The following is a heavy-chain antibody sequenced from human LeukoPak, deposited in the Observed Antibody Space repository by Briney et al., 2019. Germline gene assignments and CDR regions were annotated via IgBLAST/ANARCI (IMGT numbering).Heavy chain of an antibody. D-gene: IGHD3-10*01. CDR1: GYTFSTYG. J-gene: IGHJ3*01. V-gene: IGHV1-18*01. Sequence: ASAKVSCKASGYTFSTYGISWVRQAPGQGLEWMGWISAYKGNTYYAQKLQGRVTMTTDTSTSTDYMELRSLRSDDTAIYYCARDLYYYGSGSYYDVFDVWGQGTMVTVPS. CDR3: ARDLYYYGSGSYYDVFDV. CDR2: ISAYKGNT.